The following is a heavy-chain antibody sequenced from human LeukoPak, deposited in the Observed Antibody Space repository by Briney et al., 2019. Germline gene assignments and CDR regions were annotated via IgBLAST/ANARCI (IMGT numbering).Heavy chain of an antibody. CDR2: IYPRDGST. CDR3: ARDQEGFDY. V-gene: IGHV1-46*01. Sequence: ASVKVSCKASGYSFTSYYIHWVRQAPGQGLEWMGMIYPRDGSTSYAQKFQGRVTVTRDTSTSTVHMELSGLRSEDTAVYYCARDQEGFDYWGQGTLVTVSS. J-gene: IGHJ4*02. CDR1: GYSFTSYY.